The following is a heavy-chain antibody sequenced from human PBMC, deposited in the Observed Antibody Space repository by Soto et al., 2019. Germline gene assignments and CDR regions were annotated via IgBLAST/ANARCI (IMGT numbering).Heavy chain of an antibody. CDR2: ISGSGGST. Sequence: GGSLRLSCAASGFTFSSYAMSWVRQAPGKGLEWVSAISGSGGSTYYADSVKGRFTISRDNSKNTLYLQMNSLRAEDTAVYYCAKEMGTRTYDFWSGYYNTDTDYWGQGTLVTVSS. CDR3: AKEMGTRTYDFWSGYYNTDTDY. J-gene: IGHJ4*02. D-gene: IGHD3-3*01. CDR1: GFTFSSYA. V-gene: IGHV3-23*01.